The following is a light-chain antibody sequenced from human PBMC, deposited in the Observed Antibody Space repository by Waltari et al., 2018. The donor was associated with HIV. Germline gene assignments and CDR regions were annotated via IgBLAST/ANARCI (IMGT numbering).Light chain of an antibody. CDR3: QQFDNYPIT. J-gene: IGKJ5*01. CDR2: DAS. Sequence: DIRLTQSPSSLSASVGDTVTLTCQASQDIRNFLNWYQQRPGRTPKPLIYDASSLEKGVPSRFSGSASGTDFTLTISSLQPEDIATYYCQQFDNYPITFGQGTRLDLK. V-gene: IGKV1-33*01. CDR1: QDIRNF.